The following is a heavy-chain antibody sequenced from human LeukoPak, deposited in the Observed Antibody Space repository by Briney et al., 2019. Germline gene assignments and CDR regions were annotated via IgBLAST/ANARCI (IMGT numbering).Heavy chain of an antibody. Sequence: SQTLSLTCTVSGGPISSSSYCWSWIRQPAGKGPEWIGRIYPSGSTNYSPSLKSRVTISEDTSKNQFSLKLSSVTAADTAVYYCAKDSGFGELMERNYYMDVWGKGTTVTISS. CDR1: GGPISSSSYC. J-gene: IGHJ6*03. CDR2: IYPSGST. D-gene: IGHD3-10*01. CDR3: AKDSGFGELMERNYYMDV. V-gene: IGHV4-61*02.